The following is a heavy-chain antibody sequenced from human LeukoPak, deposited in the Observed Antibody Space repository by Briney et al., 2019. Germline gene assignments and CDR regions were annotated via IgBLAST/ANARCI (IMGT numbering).Heavy chain of an antibody. J-gene: IGHJ4*02. D-gene: IGHD6-25*01. CDR2: ISGDTNYI. V-gene: IGHV3-21*01. CDR3: AKERSGLYYFDF. Sequence: PGGSLRLSCAASGFTFSSYSMSWVRQAPGKGLEWVSSISGDTNYIYYADSMKGRFTISRDNAKNSLYLQMKSLRAEDTAVYYCAKERSGLYYFDFWGQGTLVTVSS. CDR1: GFTFSSYS.